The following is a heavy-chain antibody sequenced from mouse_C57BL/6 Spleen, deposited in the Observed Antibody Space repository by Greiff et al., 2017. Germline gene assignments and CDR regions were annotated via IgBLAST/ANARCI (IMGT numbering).Heavy chain of an antibody. Sequence: EVKLVESGPGLVKPSQSLSLTCSVTGYSITSGYYWNWIRQFPGNKLEWMGYISYDGSNNYNPSLKNRISITRDTSKNQFFLKLNSVTTEDTATYYCARKGAFYYDYDDYAMDYWGQGTSVTVSS. J-gene: IGHJ4*01. V-gene: IGHV3-6*01. CDR1: GYSITSGYY. D-gene: IGHD2-4*01. CDR3: ARKGAFYYDYDDYAMDY. CDR2: ISYDGSN.